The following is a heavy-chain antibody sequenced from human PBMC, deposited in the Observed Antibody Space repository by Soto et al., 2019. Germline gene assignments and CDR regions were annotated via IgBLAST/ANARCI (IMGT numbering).Heavy chain of an antibody. V-gene: IGHV3-23*01. CDR2: ISGSGGST. J-gene: IGHJ4*02. CDR1: GWTFSSYA. Sequence: GGALRLSCAGSGWTFSSYAMSWVRQAPGKGLEWVSAISGSGGSTYYADSVKGRFTISRDNSKNTLYLQMNSLRAEDTAVYYCAKRSGWSISYWGQGTLVPVSS. D-gene: IGHD6-19*01. CDR3: AKRSGWSISY.